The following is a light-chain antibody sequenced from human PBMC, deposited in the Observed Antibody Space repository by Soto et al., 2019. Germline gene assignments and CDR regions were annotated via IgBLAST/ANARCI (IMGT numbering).Light chain of an antibody. Sequence: EIVMTQSPATLSVSPGETATLSCRASQSVSSNLAWYQQKPGQAPRLLIYGASARVTGIPARFSGSGSGTEFSLTISSLQSEDLAVYYCQQCDNWPRTFGQGTKVDIK. J-gene: IGKJ1*01. CDR1: QSVSSN. CDR3: QQCDNWPRT. CDR2: GAS. V-gene: IGKV3-15*01.